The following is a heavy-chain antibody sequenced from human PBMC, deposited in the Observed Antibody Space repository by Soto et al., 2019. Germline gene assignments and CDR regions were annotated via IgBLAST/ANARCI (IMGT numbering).Heavy chain of an antibody. Sequence: GASVKVSCKASGGTFSTYTITWVRQAPGQGLEWMGRIIPIIGIINYAQKFQGRVTISADKFTGTAYMELTRLRSGDTAVYYCAGDPDSHYNDSHASSYPWGQGTLVTVSS. CDR1: GGTFSTYT. D-gene: IGHD3-22*01. J-gene: IGHJ5*02. CDR3: AGDPDSHYNDSHASSYP. CDR2: IIPIIGII. V-gene: IGHV1-69*04.